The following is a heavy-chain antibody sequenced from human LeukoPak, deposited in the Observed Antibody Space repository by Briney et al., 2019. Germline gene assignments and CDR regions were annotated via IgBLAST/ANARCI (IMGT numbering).Heavy chain of an antibody. CDR1: GFTVRTYW. CDR3: AVGGYPSGVDY. V-gene: IGHV3-74*01. D-gene: IGHD3-22*01. CDR2: TSSDGTTI. Sequence: PGGSLRLSCAASGFTVRTYWMSWVRQAPGKGLVWVSRTSSDGTTISYADSVKGRFTLSRDNAKNTLYLQMNSLRAEDTAVYYCAVGGYPSGVDYWGQGTLVTVSS. J-gene: IGHJ4*02.